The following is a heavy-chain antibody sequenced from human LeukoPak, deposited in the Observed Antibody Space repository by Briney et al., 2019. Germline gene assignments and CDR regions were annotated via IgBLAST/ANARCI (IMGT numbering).Heavy chain of an antibody. CDR3: ARTPSSSRPYFDY. D-gene: IGHD6-13*01. J-gene: IGHJ4*02. Sequence: ASVKVSCKASGYTFTSYYMHWVRQAPGQGLEWMGWINPNSGGTNYAQKFQGRVTMTKDMSTNTVYMELSSLKSEDTAVYYCARTPSSSRPYFDYWGQGTLVTVSS. V-gene: IGHV1-46*01. CDR1: GYTFTSYY. CDR2: INPNSGGT.